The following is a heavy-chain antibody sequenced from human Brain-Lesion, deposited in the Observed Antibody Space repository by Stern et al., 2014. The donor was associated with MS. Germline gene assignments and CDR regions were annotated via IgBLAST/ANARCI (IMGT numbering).Heavy chain of an antibody. CDR1: GFTFDDFA. CDR2: INWNSGSL. D-gene: IGHD3-22*01. Sequence: VQLVQSGGGLVQPGRSLRLSCAASGFTFDDFAMHWVRQAPGKGLEWVSGINWNSGSLAYADSVKGRFSISRDSAKNSLFLHMNSLRPEDTALYYCTKDSGYFSGLFDSWGQGTLVTVSS. CDR3: TKDSGYFSGLFDS. J-gene: IGHJ4*02. V-gene: IGHV3-9*01.